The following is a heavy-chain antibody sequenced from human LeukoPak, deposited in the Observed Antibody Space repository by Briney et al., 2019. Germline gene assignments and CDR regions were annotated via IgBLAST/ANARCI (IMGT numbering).Heavy chain of an antibody. D-gene: IGHD2-2*01. CDR1: GGTFSSYA. CDR2: IIPIFGTA. J-gene: IGHJ4*02. V-gene: IGHV1-69*01. Sequence: SVKVSCKASGGTFSSYAISWVRQAPGQGLEWMGGIIPIFGTANYAQKFQGRVTITADESTSTAYMERSSLRSEDTAVYYCARAVVPAAMRGYFDYWGQGTLVTVSS. CDR3: ARAVVPAAMRGYFDY.